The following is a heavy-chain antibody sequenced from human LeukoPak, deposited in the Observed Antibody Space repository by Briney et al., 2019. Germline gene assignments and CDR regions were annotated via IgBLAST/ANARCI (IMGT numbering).Heavy chain of an antibody. J-gene: IGHJ4*02. D-gene: IGHD1-26*01. V-gene: IGHV1-69*04. Sequence: SVKVSCKASGGTFSSYAISWVRQAPGQGLKWMGRIIPILGIANYAQKFQGRVTITADKSTSTAYMELSSLRSEDTAVYYCAREVASGSYLSPYYFDYWGQGTLVTVSS. CDR1: GGTFSSYA. CDR3: AREVASGSYLSPYYFDY. CDR2: IIPILGIA.